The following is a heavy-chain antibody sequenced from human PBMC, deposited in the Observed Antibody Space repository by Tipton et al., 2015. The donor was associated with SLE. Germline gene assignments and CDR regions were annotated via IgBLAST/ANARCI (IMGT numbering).Heavy chain of an antibody. J-gene: IGHJ6*02. CDR3: ARRTGAIFGVVIYYYYYGMDV. V-gene: IGHV4-39*07. Sequence: TLSLTCTVSGGSISSSSYYWGWIRQPPGKGLEWIGSIYYSGSTYYSPSLKSRVTISVDTSKNQFSLKLSSVTAADTAVYYCARRTGAIFGVVIYYYYYGMDVWGQGTTVTVSS. D-gene: IGHD3-3*01. CDR2: IYYSGST. CDR1: GGSISSSSYY.